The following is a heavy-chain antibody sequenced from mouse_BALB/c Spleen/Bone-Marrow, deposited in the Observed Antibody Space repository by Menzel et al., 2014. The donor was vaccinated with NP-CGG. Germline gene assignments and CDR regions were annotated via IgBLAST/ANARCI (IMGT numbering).Heavy chain of an antibody. D-gene: IGHD1-1*01. Sequence: VQLQQSGAELVRPGSSVKISCKASGYALSKYWMNWMKQRPVQGLEWIGQIYPGDGDTNYNGKFKGKATLTADKSSSTAYMQLSSLTSEDSAVYFCASRGDYSYAMDYWGQGTSVTVSS. CDR3: ASRGDYSYAMDY. CDR1: GYALSKYW. V-gene: IGHV1-80*01. J-gene: IGHJ4*01. CDR2: IYPGDGDT.